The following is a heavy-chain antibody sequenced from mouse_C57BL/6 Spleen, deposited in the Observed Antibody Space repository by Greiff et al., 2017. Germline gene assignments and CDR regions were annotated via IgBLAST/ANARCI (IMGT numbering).Heavy chain of an antibody. V-gene: IGHV1-82*01. Sequence: QVQLQQSGPELVKPGASVKISCKASGYAFSSSWMNWVKQRPGKGLEWIGRIYPGDGDTNYNGKFNGKATLTADKSSSTAYMQLSSLTSEDSAVYFCARASPITTVVADYWGQGTTLTVSS. J-gene: IGHJ2*01. CDR1: GYAFSSSW. CDR3: ARASPITTVVADY. D-gene: IGHD1-1*01. CDR2: IYPGDGDT.